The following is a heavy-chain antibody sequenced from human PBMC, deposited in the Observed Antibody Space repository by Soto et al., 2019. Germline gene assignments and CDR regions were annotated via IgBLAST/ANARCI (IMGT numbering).Heavy chain of an antibody. CDR2: ISYDGSNK. J-gene: IGHJ4*02. D-gene: IGHD6-19*01. CDR1: GFTFSSYA. V-gene: IGHV3-30-3*01. Sequence: QVQLVESGGGVVQPGRSLRLSCAASGFTFSSYAMHWVRQAPGKGLEWVAVISYDGSNKYYADSVKGRFTISRDNSKNSLYLQMNSLRAEDTAVYYCAARRAVAGLVYWGQGTLVTVSS. CDR3: AARRAVAGLVY.